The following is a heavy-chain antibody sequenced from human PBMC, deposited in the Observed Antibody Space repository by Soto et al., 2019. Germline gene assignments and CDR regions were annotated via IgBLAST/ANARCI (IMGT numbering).Heavy chain of an antibody. J-gene: IGHJ4*02. V-gene: IGHV4-61*08. CDR1: DDSFRGAEYY. CDR2: TYYNGDT. Sequence: KPSKTLSLTCTVSDDSFRGAEYYWSWIRQPLGKGPEWIGYTYYNGDTKYNPALRSRVTMSEDTSKNQFSLRLSSVTAADTAVYFCARGPDYIDGWRTFDLWGRGILVTVSS. D-gene: IGHD6-19*01. CDR3: ARGPDYIDGWRTFDL.